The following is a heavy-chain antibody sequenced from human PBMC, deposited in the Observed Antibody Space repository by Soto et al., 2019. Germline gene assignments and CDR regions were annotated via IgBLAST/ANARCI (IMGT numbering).Heavy chain of an antibody. J-gene: IGHJ6*02. Sequence: ASVKVYCKASGYTFTSYYMHWVRQAPGQGLEWMGIINPSGGSTSYAQKFQGRVTMTRDTSTSTVYMELSSLRSEDTAVYYCARDLHVVVPSLYYYYGMDVWGQGTTVTVSS. V-gene: IGHV1-46*01. D-gene: IGHD2-2*01. CDR2: INPSGGST. CDR1: GYTFTSYY. CDR3: ARDLHVVVPSLYYYYGMDV.